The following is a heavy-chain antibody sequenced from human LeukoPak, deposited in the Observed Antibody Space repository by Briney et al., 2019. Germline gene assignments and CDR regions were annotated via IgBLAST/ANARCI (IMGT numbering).Heavy chain of an antibody. D-gene: IGHD4/OR15-4a*01. V-gene: IGHV4-30-4*08. CDR3: ARDAYYKHWFDP. CDR2: IYYSGST. J-gene: IGHJ5*02. Sequence: SETLSLTCTVSGGSISSSSYYWGWIRQPPGKGLEWIGYIYYSGSTYYNPSLKSRVTISVDTSKNQFSLKLSSVTAADTAVYYCARDAYYKHWFDPWGQGTLVTVSS. CDR1: GGSISSSSYY.